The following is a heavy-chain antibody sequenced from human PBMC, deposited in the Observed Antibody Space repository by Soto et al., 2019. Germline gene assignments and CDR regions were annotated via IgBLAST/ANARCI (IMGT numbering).Heavy chain of an antibody. D-gene: IGHD1-26*01. J-gene: IGHJ4*02. CDR2: INPIGGST. V-gene: IGHV1-46*01. CDR3: TSQWGYSGSPFYY. Sequence: PVKASCMASWSPFTSYDMHCVRQAPGQGHEWMGKINPIGGSTSYALMFQDRVTMTRDTATSTVDLEMGSLISDVTAAYSCTSQWGYSGSPFYYWRRGTLVTVSS. CDR1: WSPFTSYD.